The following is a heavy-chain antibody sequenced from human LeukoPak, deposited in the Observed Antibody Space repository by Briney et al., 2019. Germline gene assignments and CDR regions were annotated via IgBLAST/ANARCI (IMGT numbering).Heavy chain of an antibody. CDR2: INPNSGGT. Sequence: GASVKVSCKASGYTFTGYYMHWVRQAPGQGLEWMGRINPNSGGTNYAQKFQGRVTMTRDTSISTAYMELSRLRSDDTAVYYCARDRGSNGWYYFDYWGQGTLVTVSS. CDR1: GYTFTGYY. D-gene: IGHD6-19*01. CDR3: ARDRGSNGWYYFDY. J-gene: IGHJ4*02. V-gene: IGHV1-2*06.